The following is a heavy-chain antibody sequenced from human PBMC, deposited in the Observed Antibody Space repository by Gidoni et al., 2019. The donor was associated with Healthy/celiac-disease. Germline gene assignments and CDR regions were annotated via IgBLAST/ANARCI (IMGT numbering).Heavy chain of an antibody. CDR1: GGSIRSYY. V-gene: IGHV4-59*01. J-gene: IGHJ4*02. CDR3: ARGRGITFFGGARGKPPSY. D-gene: IGHD3-3*01. Sequence: QVQLQPSGPGLVKPSETLSLTCPAPGGSIRSYYWSWIRPPPGKGLEWIGYIYYSGSTNYNPALKSRVTISVDTSKYQFSLKLSAVTAADTAVYYCARGRGITFFGGARGKPPSYLGQGTLVTVSS. CDR2: IYYSGST.